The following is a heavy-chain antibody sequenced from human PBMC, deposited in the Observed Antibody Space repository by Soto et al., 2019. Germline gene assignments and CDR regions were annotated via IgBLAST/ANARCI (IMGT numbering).Heavy chain of an antibody. D-gene: IGHD3-9*01. CDR2: INHSGST. J-gene: IGHJ4*02. Sequence: PSETLSLTCAVYGGSFSGYYWSWIRQPPGKGLEWIGEINHSGSTNYNPSLKSRVTISVDTSKNQFSLKLSSVTAADTAVYYCAISFFDILTGNSFDYWGQGTLVTVSS. CDR1: GGSFSGYY. CDR3: AISFFDILTGNSFDY. V-gene: IGHV4-34*01.